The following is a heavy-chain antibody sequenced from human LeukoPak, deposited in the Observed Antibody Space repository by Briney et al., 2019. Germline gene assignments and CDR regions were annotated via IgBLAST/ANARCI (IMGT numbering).Heavy chain of an antibody. D-gene: IGHD2-21*01. CDR1: GFTFVDYA. Sequence: PGRSLRLSCAASGFTFVDYAMHWVRQAAGKGVEWVSCISWNSGKIGYADSVKSRFTISRDNAKNSLYLQMNSLRDEDTDLYYCVKDSVSPGYFGYGMDVWGQGTTVTVSS. CDR2: ISWNSGKI. J-gene: IGHJ6*02. V-gene: IGHV3-9*01. CDR3: VKDSVSPGYFGYGMDV.